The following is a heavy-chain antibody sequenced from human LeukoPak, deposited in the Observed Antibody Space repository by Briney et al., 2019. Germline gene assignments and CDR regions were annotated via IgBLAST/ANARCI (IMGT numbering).Heavy chain of an antibody. Sequence: ASVKVSCKTSGYTFTGYYLHWLRQAPGQGLEWMGCINPDSAGTNYAQKFQGRVTMTGDTSTSTAYMELSRLTSDDTAVYYCGSGGRVYGSRGYYHDYWGQGTLVTVSS. CDR1: GYTFTGYY. CDR3: GSGGRVYGSRGYYHDY. CDR2: INPDSAGT. J-gene: IGHJ4*02. D-gene: IGHD3-22*01. V-gene: IGHV1-2*02.